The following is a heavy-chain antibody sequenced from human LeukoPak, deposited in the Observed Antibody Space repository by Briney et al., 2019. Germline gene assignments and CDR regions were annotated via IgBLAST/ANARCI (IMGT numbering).Heavy chain of an antibody. V-gene: IGHV3-64D*09. CDR1: GFTFSSYA. CDR2: ISSNGGST. D-gene: IGHD6-19*01. Sequence: GGSLRLSCSASGFTFSSYAMHWVRQAPGKGLEYVSAISSNGGSTYYADSVKGRFTISRDNSKNTLYLQMSSLRAEDMAVYYCASEFIAVAGTDYWGQGTLVTVSS. CDR3: ASEFIAVAGTDY. J-gene: IGHJ4*02.